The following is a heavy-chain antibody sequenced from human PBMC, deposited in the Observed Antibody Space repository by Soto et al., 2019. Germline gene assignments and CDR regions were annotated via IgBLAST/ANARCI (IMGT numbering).Heavy chain of an antibody. CDR1: GFTFSSYP. D-gene: IGHD1-20*01. V-gene: IGHV3-30-3*01. Sequence: GGSLRLSCEASGFTFSSYPMHWVRQAPGKGLEWVTVISYDGGDQYYADSVKGRFTISRDNSKDTLYLQMHSLRSDDTAVYFCARGPITQTSFIDHWGQGTLVTVSS. CDR3: ARGPITQTSFIDH. J-gene: IGHJ4*02. CDR2: ISYDGGDQ.